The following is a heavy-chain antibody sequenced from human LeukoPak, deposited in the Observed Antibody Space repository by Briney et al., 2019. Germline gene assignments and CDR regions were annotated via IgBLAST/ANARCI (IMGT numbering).Heavy chain of an antibody. CDR3: AREGRYCSGGSCYSFAFDI. D-gene: IGHD2-15*01. J-gene: IGHJ3*02. CDR1: GYTFTGYY. CDR2: INPNSGGT. V-gene: IGHV1-2*06. Sequence: ASVKVSCKASGYTFTGYYMHWVRQAPGQGLEWMARINPNSGGTNYAQKLQGRVTMTRDTSISTAYMELSRLRSDDTAVYYCAREGRYCSGGSCYSFAFDIWGQGTMVTVSS.